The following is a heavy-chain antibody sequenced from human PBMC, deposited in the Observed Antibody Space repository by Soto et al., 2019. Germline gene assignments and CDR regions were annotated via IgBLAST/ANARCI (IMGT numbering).Heavy chain of an antibody. D-gene: IGHD3-22*01. CDR3: ARSDYYDSSGYPYGMDV. V-gene: IGHV1-18*01. J-gene: IGHJ6*02. CDR1: GYTFTSYG. Sequence: QVQLVQSGAEVKKPGASVKVSCKASGYTFTSYGISWVRQAPGQGLEWMGWISAYNGNTNYAQKLQGRVTMTTDTSXSXXYMELRSLRSDDTAVYYCARSDYYDSSGYPYGMDVWGQGTTVTVSS. CDR2: ISAYNGNT.